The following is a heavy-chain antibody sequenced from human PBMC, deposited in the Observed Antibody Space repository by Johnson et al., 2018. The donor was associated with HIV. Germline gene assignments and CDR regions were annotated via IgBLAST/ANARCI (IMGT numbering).Heavy chain of an antibody. CDR3: ARAVTPFGDWEAFDI. J-gene: IGHJ3*02. CDR1: GFTFSSYW. Sequence: VQLVESGGGLVQPGGSLRLSCAASGFTFSSYWMSWVSQAPGKGLEWLANITQDGSEKYYADSVKGRFTISRDNSKNTLYLQMNSLRAEDTAVYYCARAVTPFGDWEAFDIWGQGTMVTVSS. V-gene: IGHV3-7*01. D-gene: IGHD3-10*01. CDR2: ITQDGSEK.